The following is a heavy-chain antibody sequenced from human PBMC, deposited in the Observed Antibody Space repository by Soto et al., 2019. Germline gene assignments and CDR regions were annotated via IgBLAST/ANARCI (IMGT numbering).Heavy chain of an antibody. CDR1: GYSFTSYW. J-gene: IGHJ4*02. V-gene: IGHV5-51*01. CDR3: ARPRPNYYDSSGNSPYYFDY. D-gene: IGHD3-22*01. Sequence: GESLKISCNGSGYSFTSYWIGWVRQMPGKGLEWMGIIYPGDSDTRYSPSFQGQVTISVDKSISTAYLQWSSLKASDTAMYYCARPRPNYYDSSGNSPYYFDYWGQGTLVTVSS. CDR2: IYPGDSDT.